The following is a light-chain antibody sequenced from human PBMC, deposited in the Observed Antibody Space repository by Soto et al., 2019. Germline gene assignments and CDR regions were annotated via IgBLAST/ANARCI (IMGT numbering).Light chain of an antibody. CDR2: VAS. CDR1: QSVSSSY. V-gene: IGKV3-20*01. CDR3: QQYGSSPIT. Sequence: EIVLTQSPGTLSLSPGERATLSCRASQSVSSSYLAWYQQRPGQAPRLLIYVASNMATGTPDRFSGSGSGTDFTLTISRLEPEDFAVYYCQQYGSSPITFGQGTRLEIK. J-gene: IGKJ5*01.